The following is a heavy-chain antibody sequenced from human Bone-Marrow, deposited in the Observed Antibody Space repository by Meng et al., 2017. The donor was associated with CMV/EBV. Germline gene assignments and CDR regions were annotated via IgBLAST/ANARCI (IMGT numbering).Heavy chain of an antibody. J-gene: IGHJ4*03. CDR3: ARLDTSIAVAGTGGGY. V-gene: IGHV1-69*05. Sequence: SVKVSCKASGGTFSSYAISWVRQAPGQGLEWMGGIIPIFGTANYAQKFQGRVTITTDESTSTAYMELSSLRSEDTAVYYCARLDTSIAVAGTGGGYWGHGTLVTVSS. D-gene: IGHD6-19*01. CDR2: IIPIFGTA. CDR1: GGTFSSYA.